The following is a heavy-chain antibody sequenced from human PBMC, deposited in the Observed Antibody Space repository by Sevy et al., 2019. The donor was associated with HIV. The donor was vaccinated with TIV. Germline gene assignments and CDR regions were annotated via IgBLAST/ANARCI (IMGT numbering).Heavy chain of an antibody. D-gene: IGHD3-10*01. CDR2: ISWNSGSM. J-gene: IGHJ4*02. CDR3: AKDRSYYVCQYTFDY. V-gene: IGHV3-9*01. Sequence: GGSLRLSCAASGFTFDDYAMHWVRQAPGKGLEWVSGISWNSGSMGYADSVKGRFTISRDNAKNALYLQMNSLRAEDTALYYCAKDRSYYVCQYTFDYWGQGTLVTVSS. CDR1: GFTFDDYA.